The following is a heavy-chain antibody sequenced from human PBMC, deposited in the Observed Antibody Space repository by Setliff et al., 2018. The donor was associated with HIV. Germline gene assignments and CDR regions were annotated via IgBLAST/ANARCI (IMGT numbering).Heavy chain of an antibody. J-gene: IGHJ5*02. CDR3: ARGFLRSRRRWFDP. D-gene: IGHD4-17*01. CDR1: GGSVSNYY. Sequence: SETLSLTCTVSGGSVSNYYWTWIRQSAGKGLEWIGHINTSGSTKYNPSLKSRLTMSVDSSGNQFSLRLSSVTAADTAVYYCARGFLRSRRRWFDPWGQGTLVTVSP. CDR2: INTSGST. V-gene: IGHV4-4*07.